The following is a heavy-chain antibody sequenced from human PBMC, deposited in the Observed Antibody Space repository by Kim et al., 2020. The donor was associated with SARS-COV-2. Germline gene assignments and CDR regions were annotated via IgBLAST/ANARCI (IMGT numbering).Heavy chain of an antibody. CDR2: MYTSGII. J-gene: IGHJ1*01. Sequence: SETLSLTCTVSGVSITGYYWSWIRQPAGKGLEWIGRMYTSGIINYNPSLKSRLTMSVDTSKRQFSLKLTSVTAADTALYFCARDEGSFLHWGQGTLVTVSS. V-gene: IGHV4-4*07. CDR1: GVSITGYY. CDR3: ARDEGSFLH.